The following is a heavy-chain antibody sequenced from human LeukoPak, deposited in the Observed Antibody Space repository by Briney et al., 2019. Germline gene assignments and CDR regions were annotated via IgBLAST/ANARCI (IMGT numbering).Heavy chain of an antibody. V-gene: IGHV3-23*01. CDR2: ISGSGGST. CDR3: AKDSTSSSRLGAFDV. Sequence: PGGSLRLSCAASGFTFSNNAMNWVHQAPGKGLEWVSAISGSGGSTYYADSVKGRFTISRDNSKNTLYLQMNSLRAEDTAVYSCAKDSTSSSRLGAFDVWGQGTMVTVSS. D-gene: IGHD6-6*01. CDR1: GFTFSNNA. J-gene: IGHJ3*01.